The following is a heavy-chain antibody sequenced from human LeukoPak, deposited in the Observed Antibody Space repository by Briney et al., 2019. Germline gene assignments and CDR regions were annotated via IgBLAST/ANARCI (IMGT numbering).Heavy chain of an antibody. D-gene: IGHD1-26*01. CDR1: GYTFTSYG. CDR3: ATRYSGSYLNDYFDY. Sequence: ASVKVSCKAPGYTFTSYGISWVRQAPGQGLEWMGGIIPIFGTANSAQKFQGRVTITADASTSTAYMELSSLRSEDTAVYYCATRYSGSYLNDYFDYWGQGTLVTVSS. CDR2: IIPIFGTA. V-gene: IGHV1-69*13. J-gene: IGHJ4*02.